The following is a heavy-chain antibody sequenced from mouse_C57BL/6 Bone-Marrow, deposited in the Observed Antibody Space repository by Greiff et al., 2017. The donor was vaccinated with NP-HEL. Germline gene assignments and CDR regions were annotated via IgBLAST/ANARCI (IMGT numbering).Heavy chain of an antibody. CDR1: GFSLTSYG. CDR3: ARKGENMIVTAWFSY. J-gene: IGHJ3*01. Sequence: QVQLQQSGPGLVQPSQSLSITCTVSGFSLTSYGVHWVRQSPGKGLEWLGVICSGGSTDYNAAFLSRLSISKDNSKSQVYFEMNSLQADDTAIYYCARKGENMIVTAWFSYWGQGTLVTVSA. D-gene: IGHD2-3*01. V-gene: IGHV2-2*01. CDR2: ICSGGST.